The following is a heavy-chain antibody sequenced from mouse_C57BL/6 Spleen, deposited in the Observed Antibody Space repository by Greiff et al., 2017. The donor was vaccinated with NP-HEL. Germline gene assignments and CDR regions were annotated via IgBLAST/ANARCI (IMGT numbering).Heavy chain of an antibody. CDR1: GYTFTSYW. Sequence: QVQLQQPGAELVKPGASVKMSCTASGYTFTSYWITWVKQRPGQGLEWIGDIYPGSGSTNYNEKFKSKATLTVDTSSSTAYMQLSSLTSEDSAVYYCARGGWPPYYAMDYWGQGTSVTVSS. CDR2: IYPGSGST. V-gene: IGHV1-55*01. CDR3: ARGGWPPYYAMDY. D-gene: IGHD2-3*01. J-gene: IGHJ4*01.